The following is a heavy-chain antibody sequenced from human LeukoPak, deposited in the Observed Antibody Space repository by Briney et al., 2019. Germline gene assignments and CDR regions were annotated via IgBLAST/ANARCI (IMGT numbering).Heavy chain of an antibody. CDR2: IYSGDTT. V-gene: IGHV3-66*01. J-gene: IGHJ3*02. CDR1: GFTVSTNY. CDR3: VKESGFMVAPNSAFDI. D-gene: IGHD4/OR15-4a*01. Sequence: GGSLRLSCAASGFTVSTNYMSWVRQAPGKGLEWVSVIYSGDTTFYADSVRGKFTISRDNSKNTLYLQMSSLRAEDTAVYYCVKESGFMVAPNSAFDIWGQGTMVTVSS.